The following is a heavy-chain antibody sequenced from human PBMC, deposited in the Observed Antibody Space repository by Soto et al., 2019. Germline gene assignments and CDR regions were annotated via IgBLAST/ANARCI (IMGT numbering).Heavy chain of an antibody. CDR3: ARRIQLWFRAYYYYGMDV. V-gene: IGHV4-39*01. CDR1: GGSIDNSHSF. J-gene: IGHJ6*02. Sequence: PSETLSLTCDVSGGSIDNSHSFWGWVRQPPGRGLEFLGSVYYSGGTYYNPSLKSRVTVSVDTSKNQVSLRVRSVTVAETAVYYCARRIQLWFRAYYYYGMDVWGQGTTVTVSS. D-gene: IGHD5-18*01. CDR2: VYYSGGT.